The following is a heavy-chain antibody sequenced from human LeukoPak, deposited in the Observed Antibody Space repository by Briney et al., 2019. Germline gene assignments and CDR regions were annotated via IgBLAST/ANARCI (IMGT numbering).Heavy chain of an antibody. CDR3: AKKVPANWGSYFDY. CDR1: GFXFSSYA. CDR2: ISGSGDST. V-gene: IGHV3-23*01. Sequence: PGGSLRLSCAASGFXFSSYAISWVRQAPGKGLEWLSAISGSGDSTYSTDSVKGRFTISRDNSKNTLYLQMNSLRAEDTAAYYCAKKVPANWGSYFDYWGQGTLVTVSS. J-gene: IGHJ4*02. D-gene: IGHD7-27*01.